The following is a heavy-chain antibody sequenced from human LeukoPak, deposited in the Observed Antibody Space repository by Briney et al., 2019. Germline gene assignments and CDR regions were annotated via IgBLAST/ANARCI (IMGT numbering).Heavy chain of an antibody. CDR3: ARSSVDDAFDI. CDR2: ISAYNGNT. D-gene: IGHD3-9*01. CDR1: GYTFTSYD. J-gene: IGHJ3*02. Sequence: ASVKVSCKASGYTFTSYDINWVRQAPGQGLEWMGWISAYNGNTNYAQKLQGRVTMTTDTSTSTAYMELSSLRSEDTAVYYCARSSVDDAFDIWGQGTMVTVSS. V-gene: IGHV1-18*01.